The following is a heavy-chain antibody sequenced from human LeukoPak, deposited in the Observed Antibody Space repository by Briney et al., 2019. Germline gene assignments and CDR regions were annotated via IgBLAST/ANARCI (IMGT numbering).Heavy chain of an antibody. CDR1: GGSISSYY. J-gene: IGHJ6*03. CDR3: ARDTYYYGSGDYYYMDV. Sequence: SETLSLTCTVSGGSISSYYWSWIRQPAGKGLGWIGRIYTSGSTNYNPSLKSRVTMSVDTSKNQFSLKLSSVTAADTAVYYCARDTYYYGSGDYYYMDVWGKGTTVTVSS. D-gene: IGHD3-10*01. CDR2: IYTSGST. V-gene: IGHV4-4*07.